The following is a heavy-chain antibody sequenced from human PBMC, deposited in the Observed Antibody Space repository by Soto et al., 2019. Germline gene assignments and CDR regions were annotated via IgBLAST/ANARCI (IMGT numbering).Heavy chain of an antibody. V-gene: IGHV1-2*02. CDR1: GYTFTGYY. Sequence: ASVKVSCKACGYTFTGYYMHWVRQAPGQGLEWMGWINPNSGGTNYAQKFQGRVTMTRDTSISTAYMELSRLRSDDTAVYYCARFHVLRFLEWDKAEDYYHYYGMEVWGQGTTDRVSS. J-gene: IGHJ6*02. CDR2: INPNSGGT. D-gene: IGHD3-3*01. CDR3: ARFHVLRFLEWDKAEDYYHYYGMEV.